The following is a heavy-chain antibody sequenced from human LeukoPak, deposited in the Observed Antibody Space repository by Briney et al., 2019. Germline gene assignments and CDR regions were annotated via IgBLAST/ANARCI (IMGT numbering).Heavy chain of an antibody. CDR3: ARHYLSDGILSTFDP. J-gene: IGHJ5*02. CDR1: GGSISSSPYY. Sequence: PSETLSLTCTVSGGSISSSPYYWGWIRQPPGKGLEWIVTIYYRGSTYSNPSLNSRVTISLYTSKNQFSLRLRSVTAADTALYYCARHYLSDGILSTFDPWGQGTLVTVSS. V-gene: IGHV4-39*01. D-gene: IGHD2-2*01. CDR2: IYYRGST.